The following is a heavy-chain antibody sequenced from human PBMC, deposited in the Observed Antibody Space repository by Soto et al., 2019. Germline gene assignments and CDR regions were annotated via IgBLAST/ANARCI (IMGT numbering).Heavy chain of an antibody. Sequence: VQLVESGGGVVQPGGSLRLSCAAYGFTFSRYPMHWVRQAPGKGLEWVAGISDDGSNIQYADSVKGRFTVSRDDSKSTLYLQMNTLGTEDTAEYFCAREEPHPAPLVFWGEGTLVTVSS. J-gene: IGHJ4*02. CDR2: ISDDGSNI. V-gene: IGHV3-30-3*01. CDR1: GFTFSRYP. CDR3: AREEPHPAPLVF.